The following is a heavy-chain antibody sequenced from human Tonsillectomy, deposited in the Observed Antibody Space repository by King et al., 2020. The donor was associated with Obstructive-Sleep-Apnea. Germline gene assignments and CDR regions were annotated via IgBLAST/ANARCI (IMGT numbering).Heavy chain of an antibody. Sequence: VQLVESGGGLVQPGRSLRLSCEASGFTFDDYAMHWVRQAPGKGLEWVSAISWDSGSIGYADSVKGRFTISRDNAKNSLYLQMNGLRAEDTALYYCAKWKRGSTSWYFDYWGQGTLVTVSS. CDR3: AKWKRGSTSWYFDY. V-gene: IGHV3-9*01. J-gene: IGHJ4*02. CDR2: ISWDSGSI. D-gene: IGHD2-2*01. CDR1: GFTFDDYA.